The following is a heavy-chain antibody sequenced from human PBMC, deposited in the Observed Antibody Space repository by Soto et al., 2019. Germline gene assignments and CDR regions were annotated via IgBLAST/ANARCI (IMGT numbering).Heavy chain of an antibody. D-gene: IGHD3-10*01. CDR1: GFTFRSNA. CDR2: ISGSGGST. CDR3: AKDPGGLIDAFDI. V-gene: IGHV3-23*01. J-gene: IGHJ3*02. Sequence: EVQLLESGGGLIQPGGSLRLSCAASGFTFRSNAMSWVRQAPGKGVDLVSSISGSGGSTFYADCVKGRVTISRDNSKNTLYLQMNSLRAEDTAVYYCAKDPGGLIDAFDIWGQGTMVTVSS.